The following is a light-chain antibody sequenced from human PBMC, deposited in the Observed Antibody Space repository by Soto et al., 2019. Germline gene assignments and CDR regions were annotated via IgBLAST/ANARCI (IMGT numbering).Light chain of an antibody. CDR1: SSNIGSNT. CDR2: SNN. Sequence: QSVLTQPPSASGTPGQRVTISCSGSSSNIGSNTVNWYQQLPGTAPKLLIYSNNQRPSGVPDRFSGSKSGTSASLAISGLQSEDEADYYCAACDDSLNGSAVFGGGTKVTVL. V-gene: IGLV1-44*01. CDR3: AACDDSLNGSAV. J-gene: IGLJ2*01.